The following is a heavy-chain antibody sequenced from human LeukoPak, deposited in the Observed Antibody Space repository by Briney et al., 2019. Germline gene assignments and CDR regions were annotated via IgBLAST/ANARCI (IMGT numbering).Heavy chain of an antibody. Sequence: GGSLRLSCAASGFTFSSYWMSWVRQAPGKGLEWVANVNQDGTEKYYVDSVRGRFTISRDNARKSLNLQMNSLRTEDTAVYYCARGSGNGRGHYYMDAWGKGTTVTVSS. V-gene: IGHV3-7*01. CDR1: GFTFSSYW. D-gene: IGHD2-8*01. CDR2: VNQDGTEK. J-gene: IGHJ6*03. CDR3: ARGSGNGRGHYYMDA.